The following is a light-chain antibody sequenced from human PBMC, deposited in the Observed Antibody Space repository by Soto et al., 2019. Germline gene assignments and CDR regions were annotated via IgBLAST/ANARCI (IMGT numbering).Light chain of an antibody. CDR3: ISYAGSNNFVV. Sequence: QSALTQPPSASGSPGQSVTISCTGTSSDVGGYNYVSWYQQHPAKAPKLMIYEVSKRPSGVPDRFSGSKSGNTSSLTVSGLQAEDEADYYCISYAGSNNFVVFGGGTKRTVL. CDR2: EVS. V-gene: IGLV2-8*01. CDR1: SSDVGGYNY. J-gene: IGLJ2*01.